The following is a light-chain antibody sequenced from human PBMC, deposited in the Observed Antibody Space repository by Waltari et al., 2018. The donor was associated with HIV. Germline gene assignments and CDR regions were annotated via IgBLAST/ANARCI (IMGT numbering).Light chain of an antibody. Sequence: QSVLTQPPSAPGTPGQRIILSCSGSSSNIGSDAVYWYLHFPGTAPKHLLLNSIQRPPGFPARFAAPKSGTSASLAIRGLKSDDEADYYCATWDHELDSWVFGGGTKLPVL. CDR2: NSI. CDR3: ATWDHELDSWV. CDR1: SSNIGSDA. J-gene: IGLJ3*02. V-gene: IGLV1-44*01.